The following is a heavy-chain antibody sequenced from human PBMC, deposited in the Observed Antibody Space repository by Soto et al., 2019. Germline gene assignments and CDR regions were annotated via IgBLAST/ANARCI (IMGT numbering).Heavy chain of an antibody. V-gene: IGHV3-15*01. D-gene: IGHD3-9*01. J-gene: IGHJ3*02. CDR3: TTDLARIPDILTGYYQYDAFDI. CDR2: IKSKTDGGTT. CDR1: GFTFSNAW. Sequence: GGSLRLSCAASGFTFSNAWMSWVRQAPGKGLEWVGRIKSKTDGGTTDYAAPVKGRFTISRDDSKNTLYLQMNSLKTEDTAVYYCTTDLARIPDILTGYYQYDAFDIWGQGTMVTVSS.